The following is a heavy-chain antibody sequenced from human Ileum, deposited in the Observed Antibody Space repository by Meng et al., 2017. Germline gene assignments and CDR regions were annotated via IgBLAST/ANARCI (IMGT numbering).Heavy chain of an antibody. CDR2: IDRDGTST. CDR1: GFTFSDDS. Sequence: GESLKISCAASGFTFSDDSMHWVRQAPGKGLVWVSRIDRDGTSTTYADSVKGRFTISRDNAKNTLYLQMNSLRAEDTAVYYCVRAKIFGQGVFDYWGQGNQV. V-gene: IGHV3-74*01. J-gene: IGHJ4*01. CDR3: VRAKIFGQGVFDY. D-gene: IGHD3-3*01.